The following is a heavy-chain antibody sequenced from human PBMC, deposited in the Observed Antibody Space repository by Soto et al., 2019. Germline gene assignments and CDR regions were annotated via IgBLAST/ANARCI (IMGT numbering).Heavy chain of an antibody. J-gene: IGHJ6*03. D-gene: IGHD3-16*01. CDR3: ARGDDNNPVFIYMDV. Sequence: EVHLVESGGGLVQPGGSLRLSCAASGFTFSSYWMHWVRQAPGKGLVWVSRINSDGSSTSYADSVKGRFTISRDNAKNTLYLQMNSLRAEDTAVYYCARGDDNNPVFIYMDVWGKGTTVTVSS. CDR1: GFTFSSYW. CDR2: INSDGSST. V-gene: IGHV3-74*01.